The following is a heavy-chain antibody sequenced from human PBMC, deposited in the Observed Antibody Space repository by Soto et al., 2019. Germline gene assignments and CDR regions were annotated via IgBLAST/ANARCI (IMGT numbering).Heavy chain of an antibody. V-gene: IGHV3-11*01. CDR2: ISSSGSTI. D-gene: IGHD6-6*01. Sequence: KSGGSLRLSCAASGFTFSDYYMSWIRQAPGKGLEWVSYISSSGSTIYYADSVKGRFTISRDNAKNSLYLQMNSLRAEDTALYYCVKASTYSSSQGWFDPWGQGTMVTVSS. CDR1: GFTFSDYY. J-gene: IGHJ5*02. CDR3: VKASTYSSSQGWFDP.